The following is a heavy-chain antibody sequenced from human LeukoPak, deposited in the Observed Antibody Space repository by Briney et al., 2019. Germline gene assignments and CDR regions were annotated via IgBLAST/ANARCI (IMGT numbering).Heavy chain of an antibody. V-gene: IGHV1-2*02. CDR1: GYTFTGYY. CDR3: ARNTHLRFLEWSPRI. D-gene: IGHD3-3*01. Sequence: EASVKVSCKASGYTFTGYYMHWVRQAPGQGLEWMGWINPNSGGTDYAQKFQGRVTMTRDTSISTAYMELSRLRSDDTAVYYCARNTHLRFLEWSPRIWGQGTMVTVSS. J-gene: IGHJ3*02. CDR2: INPNSGGT.